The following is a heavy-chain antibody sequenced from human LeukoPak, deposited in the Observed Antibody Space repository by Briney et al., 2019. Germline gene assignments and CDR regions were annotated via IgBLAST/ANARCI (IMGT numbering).Heavy chain of an antibody. Sequence: PGGPLRLSCATSGCIFNHYSMHWVRHAPGKGLEWVSLISWDGNTTYYGDSVKGRFTISRDNAKNSLYLQMNSLRAEDTAVYYCAELGITMIGGVWGKGTTVTISS. CDR1: GCIFNHYS. CDR3: AELGITMIGGV. V-gene: IGHV3-43*01. CDR2: ISWDGNTT. D-gene: IGHD3-10*02. J-gene: IGHJ6*04.